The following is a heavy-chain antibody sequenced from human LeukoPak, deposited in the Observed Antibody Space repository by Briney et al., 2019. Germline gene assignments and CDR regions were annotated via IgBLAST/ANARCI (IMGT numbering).Heavy chain of an antibody. J-gene: IGHJ5*02. CDR1: GRSISSGDYY. Sequence: PSETLSLTCTVSGRSISSGDYYWGWIRQPPGMGLEWIGYIYDSGSTYYNPSLKSRVTISVDTSKNQFSLKLSSVTAADTAVYYCVTMEVAGTTESGFDPWGQGTLVTVSS. V-gene: IGHV4-30-4*01. CDR2: IYDSGST. D-gene: IGHD1-1*01. CDR3: VTMEVAGTTESGFDP.